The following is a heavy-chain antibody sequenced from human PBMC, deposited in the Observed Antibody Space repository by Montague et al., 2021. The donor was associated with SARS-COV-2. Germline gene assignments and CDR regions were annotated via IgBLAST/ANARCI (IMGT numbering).Heavy chain of an antibody. CDR3: ARVTTVTYPYYYSYGMDV. Sequence: PALVKPTQTLTPTCTFSGFSLSTSGMCVSWIRQPPGKALEWLALIDWDDDKYYSTSLKTRLTISKDTSKNQVVLTMTNMDPVDTATYYCARVTTVTYPYYYSYGMDVWGQGTTVTVSS. CDR2: IDWDDDK. D-gene: IGHD4-11*01. CDR1: GFSLSTSGMC. J-gene: IGHJ6*02. V-gene: IGHV2-70*01.